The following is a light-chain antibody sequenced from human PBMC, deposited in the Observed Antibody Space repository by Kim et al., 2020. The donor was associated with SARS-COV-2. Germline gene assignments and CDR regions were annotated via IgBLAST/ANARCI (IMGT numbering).Light chain of an antibody. CDR2: END. CDR1: SGSIASTY. CDR3: QSYDSSDVV. V-gene: IGLV6-57*01. Sequence: GKTVAISCARGSGSIASTYVQWYQQRPGSSPTTMIYENDQSPSGVPDRFSGSIDSSSNSASLTISGLKTEDEADYYCQSYDSSDVVFGGGTQLTVL. J-gene: IGLJ2*01.